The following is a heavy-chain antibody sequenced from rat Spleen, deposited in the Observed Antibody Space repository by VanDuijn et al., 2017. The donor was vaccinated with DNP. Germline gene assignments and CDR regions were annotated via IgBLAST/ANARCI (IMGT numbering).Heavy chain of an antibody. D-gene: IGHD1-2*01. CDR1: GFTFSNYG. V-gene: IGHV5-29*01. CDR2: ISYDGSST. CDR3: ARSDSYGFPY. Sequence: EVQLVESGGGLVQPGRSLKLSCAASGFTFSNYGMAWVRQAPTKGLEWVATISYDGSSTYYRDSVKGRFTISRDNAKSTLYLQMDSLRSEDTATYYCARSDSYGFPYWGQGTLVTVSS. J-gene: IGHJ3*01.